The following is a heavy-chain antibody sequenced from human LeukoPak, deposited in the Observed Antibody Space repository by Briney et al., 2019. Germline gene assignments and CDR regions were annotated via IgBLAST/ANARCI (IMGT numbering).Heavy chain of an antibody. D-gene: IGHD5-18*01. J-gene: IGHJ6*03. CDR3: ARDRYSYGLCPSYYYMHF. CDR2: INPSGGST. Sequence: ASVKVSCKASGYSFTSYYMHWVRQAPGQGLEWMGIINPSGGSTSYAQKFQGRVTMTKDMCTSTVYMELNSLRSEHTAVYYFARDRYSYGLCPSYYYMHFWRKGTTVTVSS. V-gene: IGHV1-46*01. CDR1: GYSFTSYY.